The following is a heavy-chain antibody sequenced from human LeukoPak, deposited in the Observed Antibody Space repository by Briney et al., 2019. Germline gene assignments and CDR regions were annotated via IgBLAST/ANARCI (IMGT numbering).Heavy chain of an antibody. D-gene: IGHD3-22*01. CDR1: GDSISSSNSY. CDR2: IYYSGNT. J-gene: IGHJ3*02. Sequence: SETLSLTCTVSGDSISSSNSYWGWIRQPPGKGLEWIGSIYYSGNTYYNASLKSRVTISVDTSKNQFSLKLSSVTAADTAVYYCARARNYYDSSDYYYEGDAFDIWGQGTMVTVSS. V-gene: IGHV4-39*07. CDR3: ARARNYYDSSDYYYEGDAFDI.